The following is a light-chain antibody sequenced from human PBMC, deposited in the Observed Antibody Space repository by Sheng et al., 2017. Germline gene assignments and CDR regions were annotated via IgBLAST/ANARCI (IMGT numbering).Light chain of an antibody. J-gene: IGKJ5*01. Sequence: DMQMTQSPSSLSASVGDRVTLTCRAGQSIRNLLNWYQQKPGKAPKLLISDASSLQSGVPSRFSGSGFGTDFTLTISSLQPEDFASYYCQQSYTFPITFGQGTRLEIK. V-gene: IGKV1-39*01. CDR2: DAS. CDR1: QSIRNL. CDR3: QQSYTFPIT.